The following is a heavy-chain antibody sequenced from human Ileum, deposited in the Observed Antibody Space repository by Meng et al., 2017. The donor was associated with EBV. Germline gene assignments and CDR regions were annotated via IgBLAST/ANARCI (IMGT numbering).Heavy chain of an antibody. J-gene: IGHJ4*02. CDR3: VRTLERGDY. V-gene: IGHV1-8*01. Sequence: QLQVVQSGAEVKKPGASVKVSCKASGYTFTNYDISWVRQATGQGLEWMGWMNPKTGTAHYAQKFQGRVSMTRDTSITTAYMELSSLTSEDTAVYYCVRTLERGDYWGQGTLVTVSS. CDR2: MNPKTGTA. CDR1: GYTFTNYD. D-gene: IGHD5-24*01.